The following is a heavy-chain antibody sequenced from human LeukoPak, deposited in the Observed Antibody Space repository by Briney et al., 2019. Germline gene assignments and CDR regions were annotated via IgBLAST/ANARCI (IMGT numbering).Heavy chain of an antibody. CDR3: ARRSWGIAAAGTEFDY. CDR1: GGSISSGGYY. D-gene: IGHD6-13*01. J-gene: IGHJ4*02. V-gene: IGHV4-31*03. Sequence: SETLCLTCTVSGGSISSGGYYWSWIRQHPGKGLEWIGYIYYSGSTYYNPSLKSRVTISVDTSKNQFSLKLSPVTAADTAVYYCARRSWGIAAAGTEFDYWGQGTLVTVSS. CDR2: IYYSGST.